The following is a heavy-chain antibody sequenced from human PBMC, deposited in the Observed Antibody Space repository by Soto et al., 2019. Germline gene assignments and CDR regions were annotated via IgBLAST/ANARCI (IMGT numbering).Heavy chain of an antibody. CDR3: TKVPARTPRAFFDH. Sequence: GGSLRLSCAASGFNFSPYAMSWVRQAPGRGLEWVSGIGGGNDISRHYKDSVEGRFTISRDNSKNLLYLDMNNLRVEDTGVYYCTKVPARTPRAFFDHWGQGIMVTVSS. V-gene: IGHV3-23*01. CDR2: IGGGNDISR. J-gene: IGHJ5*02. CDR1: GFNFSPYA.